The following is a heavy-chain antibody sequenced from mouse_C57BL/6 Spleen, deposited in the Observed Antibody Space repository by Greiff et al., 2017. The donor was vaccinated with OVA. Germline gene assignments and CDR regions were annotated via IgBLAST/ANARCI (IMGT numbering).Heavy chain of an antibody. V-gene: IGHV1-63*01. CDR1: GYTFTNYW. CDR2: IYPGGGYT. Sequence: LVESGAELVRPGTSVKMSCKASGYTFTNYWIGWAKQRPGHGLEWIGDIYPGGGYTNYNEKFKGKATLTADKSSSTAYMQFSSLTSEDSAIYYCARSEGNWYFDVWGTGTTVTVSS. CDR3: ARSEGNWYFDV. D-gene: IGHD3-3*01. J-gene: IGHJ1*03.